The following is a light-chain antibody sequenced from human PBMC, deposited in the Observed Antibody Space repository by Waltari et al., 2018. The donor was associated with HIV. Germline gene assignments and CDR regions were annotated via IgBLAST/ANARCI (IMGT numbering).Light chain of an antibody. V-gene: IGKV3-11*01. CDR3: QQRSNWRT. J-gene: IGKJ1*01. CDR2: DAS. Sequence: EIVLTQSPATLSLSPGERATLSCRASQSVSSYLAWYQQKPRQAPRLLIYDASNRATGIPARFSGSGSGTDFTLTISSLEPEDFAVYYCQQRSNWRTFGQGTKVEIK. CDR1: QSVSSY.